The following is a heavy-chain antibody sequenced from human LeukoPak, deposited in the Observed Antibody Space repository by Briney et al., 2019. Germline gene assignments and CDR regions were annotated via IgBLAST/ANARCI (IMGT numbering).Heavy chain of an antibody. Sequence: SQTLSLTCTVSGGSISSGDYYWSWIRQPPGKGLEWIGYIYYSGSTHYNPSLKSRVTISVDTSKNQFSLKLSSVTAADTAVYYCAREKGYCSSTSCHTGYNWFDPWGQGTLVTVSS. CDR1: GGSISSGDYY. D-gene: IGHD2-2*02. V-gene: IGHV4-30-4*01. CDR2: IYYSGST. CDR3: AREKGYCSSTSCHTGYNWFDP. J-gene: IGHJ5*02.